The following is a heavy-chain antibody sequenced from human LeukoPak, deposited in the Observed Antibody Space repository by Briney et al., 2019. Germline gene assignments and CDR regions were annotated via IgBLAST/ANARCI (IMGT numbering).Heavy chain of an antibody. CDR1: GGSISSTTYY. CDR2: IYYSGST. Sequence: SETLSLTCSVSGGSISSTTYYWGWIRQPPGKGLEWIGYIYYSGSTYYNPSLKSRVTISVDTSKNQFSLKLSSVTAADTAVYFCARRSPAVTNREDWFDPWGQGTLVTVSS. J-gene: IGHJ5*02. D-gene: IGHD4-11*01. V-gene: IGHV4-39*01. CDR3: ARRSPAVTNREDWFDP.